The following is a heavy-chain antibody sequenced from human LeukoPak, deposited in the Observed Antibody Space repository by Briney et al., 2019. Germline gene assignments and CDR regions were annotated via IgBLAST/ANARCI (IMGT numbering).Heavy chain of an antibody. Sequence: GGSLRLSCATSGFTLTSYCMHWVRHAPGEGGGWGATISSNNSYTYYPDSVKGRFTISRDNAKNSLYLQMNSLRAEDTAVYYCARGGEMATTTYFDYWGQGTLVTVSS. CDR2: ISSNNSYT. D-gene: IGHD5-24*01. CDR1: GFTLTSYC. V-gene: IGHV3-21*01. J-gene: IGHJ4*02. CDR3: ARGGEMATTTYFDY.